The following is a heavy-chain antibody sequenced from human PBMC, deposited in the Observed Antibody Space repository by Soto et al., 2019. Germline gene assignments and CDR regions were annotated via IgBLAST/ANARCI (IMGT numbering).Heavy chain of an antibody. J-gene: IGHJ3*02. CDR3: ARAGRATKQLVLRLRGNAFDS. Sequence: SVKGCCKACACPFSSYAMSWDPQAPGQGLNRLGGIIPIFGTANYAQKFQGRVTITADKSTSTAYMELSSLRSEDTAVYYCARAGRATKQLVLRLRGNAFDSWGQGTMVTGSS. CDR1: ACPFSSYA. CDR2: IIPIFGTA. V-gene: IGHV1-69*06. D-gene: IGHD6-6*01.